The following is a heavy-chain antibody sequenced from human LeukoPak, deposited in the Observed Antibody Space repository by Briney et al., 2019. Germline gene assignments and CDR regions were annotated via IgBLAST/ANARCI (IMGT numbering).Heavy chain of an antibody. CDR3: ANVYSSSWYLSGDAFDI. Sequence: GGSLRLSCAASGFTFSSYGMHWVRQAPGKGLEWVSYISSSSSTIYYADSVKGRFTISRDNAKNSLYLQMNSLRAEDTAVYYCANVYSSSWYLSGDAFDIWGQGTMVTVSS. CDR2: ISSSSSTI. D-gene: IGHD6-13*01. CDR1: GFTFSSYG. V-gene: IGHV3-48*01. J-gene: IGHJ3*02.